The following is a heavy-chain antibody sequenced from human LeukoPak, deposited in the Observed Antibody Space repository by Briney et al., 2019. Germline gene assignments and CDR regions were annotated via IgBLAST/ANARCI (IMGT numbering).Heavy chain of an antibody. CDR2: ISSSGSTI. CDR1: GFTFSDYY. CDR3: ARASSGYYYGDYFDY. D-gene: IGHD3-22*01. Sequence: GGSLRLSCAASGFTFSDYYMTWIRQAPGKGLEWVSYISSSGSTIYYADSVKGRFTISRDDAKNSLYLQMNSLRAEDTAVYYCARASSGYYYGDYFDYWGQGTLVTVSS. J-gene: IGHJ4*02. V-gene: IGHV3-11*04.